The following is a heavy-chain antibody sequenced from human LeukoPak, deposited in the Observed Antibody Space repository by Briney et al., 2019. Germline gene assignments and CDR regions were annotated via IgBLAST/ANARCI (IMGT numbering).Heavy chain of an antibody. CDR2: INPSAGTT. Sequence: GASVKVSCKASGYTFTTYYIHWVRQAPGQGLEWMGVINPSAGTTGHAQNFEDRITMTCDTSTSTVYMELSSLIFKDTAVYYCARVPTTYDILTGYYSGGEYYFDYWGQGTLVTVSS. V-gene: IGHV1-46*01. J-gene: IGHJ4*02. CDR3: ARVPTTYDILTGYYSGGEYYFDY. CDR1: GYTFTTYY. D-gene: IGHD3-9*01.